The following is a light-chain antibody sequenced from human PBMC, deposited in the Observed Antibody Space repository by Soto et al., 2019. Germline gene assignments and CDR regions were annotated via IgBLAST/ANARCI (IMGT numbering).Light chain of an antibody. Sequence: QSALTQPASVSGSPGQSITSSCTGTSSDVGGYNYVSWYQQHPGTAPKLMIYEVSNRPSGVSNRFSGSKSGNTASLTISGLQAEDEADYYCSSYTTNSTPYVFGTGTKLTVL. CDR1: SSDVGGYNY. CDR2: EVS. J-gene: IGLJ1*01. V-gene: IGLV2-14*01. CDR3: SSYTTNSTPYV.